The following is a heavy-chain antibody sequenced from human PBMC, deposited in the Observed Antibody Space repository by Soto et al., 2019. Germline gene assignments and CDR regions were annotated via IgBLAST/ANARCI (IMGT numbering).Heavy chain of an antibody. CDR2: IYYGGSI. Sequence: SETLSLTCTVSGDSISSYYWTWIRQPPGKGLEWIAFIYYGGSINYNPSLKSRVAISVDTSKNQFSLKLSSVTAADTAVYYCARHGPIAAAGTVFDYWGQGTLVTVSS. CDR1: GDSISSYY. D-gene: IGHD6-13*01. CDR3: ARHGPIAAAGTVFDY. J-gene: IGHJ4*02. V-gene: IGHV4-59*08.